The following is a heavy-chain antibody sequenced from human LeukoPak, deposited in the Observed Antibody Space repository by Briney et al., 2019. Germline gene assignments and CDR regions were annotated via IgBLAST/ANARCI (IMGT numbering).Heavy chain of an antibody. CDR1: GFTFTSYA. CDR2: VSASGGST. D-gene: IGHD6-19*01. J-gene: IGHJ3*02. V-gene: IGHV3-23*01. CDR3: AKDLAVTGIGDGFDI. Sequence: PGGSLRLSCAASGFTFTSYAMSWVRQAPGKGLEWVSTVSASGGSTYYADSVKGRFTISRDNSKNTLYLQMNSLRVEGTAVHYCAKDLAVTGIGDGFDIWGQGTMVTVSS.